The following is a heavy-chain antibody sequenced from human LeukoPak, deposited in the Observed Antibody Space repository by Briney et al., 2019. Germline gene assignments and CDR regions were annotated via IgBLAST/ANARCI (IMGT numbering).Heavy chain of an antibody. CDR1: GFTFSSYG. D-gene: IGHD6-19*01. V-gene: IGHV3-30*18. J-gene: IGHJ4*02. Sequence: GGSLRLSCAASGFTFSSYGMHWVRQAPGKGLEWVAVISYDGSNKYYADSVKGRFTISRDNSKNTLYLQMNSLRAEDTAVYYCAKNLGLAVAGTLGHWGQGTLVTVSS. CDR2: ISYDGSNK. CDR3: AKNLGLAVAGTLGH.